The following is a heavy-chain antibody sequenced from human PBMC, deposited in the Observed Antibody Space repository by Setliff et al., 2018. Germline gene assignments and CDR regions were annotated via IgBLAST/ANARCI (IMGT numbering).Heavy chain of an antibody. Sequence: SETLSLTCAVSGYSISSGYYWGWIRQAPGKGLEWIASIYRSGSTYYNPSLKSRVTMSVDTSKNQFPLKLSSVTASDTAVYYCARQLCSSGYCYATTFDYWGQGTLVTVSS. J-gene: IGHJ4*02. CDR3: ARQLCSSGYCYATTFDY. V-gene: IGHV4-38-2*01. D-gene: IGHD3-22*01. CDR2: IYRSGST. CDR1: GYSISSGYY.